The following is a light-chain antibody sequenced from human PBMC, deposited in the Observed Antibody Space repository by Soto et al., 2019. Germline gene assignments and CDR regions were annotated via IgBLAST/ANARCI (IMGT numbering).Light chain of an antibody. V-gene: IGLV2-14*03. CDR2: DVS. CDR3: SSYTSSYTYV. CDR1: SSDVGGYNF. Sequence: QSVLTQPASVSGSPGQSVTISCAGTSSDVGGYNFASWYQQHPGKAPQLMIYDVSSRPSGVSNRFSGSKSGNTASLTISGLQAEDEADYYCSSYTSSYTYVFGTGTKVTVL. J-gene: IGLJ1*01.